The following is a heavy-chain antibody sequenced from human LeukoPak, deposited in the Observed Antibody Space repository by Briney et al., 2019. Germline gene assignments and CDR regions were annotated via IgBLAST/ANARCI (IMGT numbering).Heavy chain of an antibody. CDR1: GGSFSGYY. D-gene: IGHD3-10*01. V-gene: IGHV4-34*01. CDR2: INHSGST. J-gene: IGHJ3*02. CDR3: AGDSGRTEGAFDI. Sequence: SETLSLTCAVYGGSFSGYYWSWIRQPPGKGLEWIGEINHSGSTNYNPSLKSRVTISVDTSKNQFSLKLSSVTAADTAVYYCAGDSGRTEGAFDIWGQGTMVTVSS.